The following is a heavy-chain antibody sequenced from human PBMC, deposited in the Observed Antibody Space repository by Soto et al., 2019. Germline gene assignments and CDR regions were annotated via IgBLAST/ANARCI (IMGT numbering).Heavy chain of an antibody. Sequence: GGSLRLSCAASAFTFNNYAMSWVRQAPGKGLEWVSGIGGSGRTTYYADSVKGRFTISRDNSNNTLFLQMNSLRAEDTAVYYCAKSRYSDSSGDFYDYWGQGTLVTVS. CDR3: AKSRYSDSSGDFYDY. J-gene: IGHJ4*02. V-gene: IGHV3-23*01. D-gene: IGHD3-22*01. CDR1: AFTFNNYA. CDR2: IGGSGRTT.